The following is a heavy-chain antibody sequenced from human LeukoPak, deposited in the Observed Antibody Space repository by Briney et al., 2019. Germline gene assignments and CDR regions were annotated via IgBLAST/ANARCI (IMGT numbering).Heavy chain of an antibody. J-gene: IGHJ4*02. CDR3: IRERFGDYAEN. V-gene: IGHV3-23*01. Sequence: PGGSLRLSCAASGFTFSSYAMSWVRQAPGKGLEWVSAISGSGGSTYYADSVKGRFTISRDNSKNTLYLQMNSLRAEDTAIYYCIRERFGDYAENWGQGTLVTVSS. CDR1: GFTFSSYA. D-gene: IGHD4-17*01. CDR2: ISGSGGST.